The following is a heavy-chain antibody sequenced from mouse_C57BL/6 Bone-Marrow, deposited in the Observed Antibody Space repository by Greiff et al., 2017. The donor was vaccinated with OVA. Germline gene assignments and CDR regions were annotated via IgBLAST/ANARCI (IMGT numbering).Heavy chain of an antibody. CDR1: GYTFTSYW. D-gene: IGHD1-2*01. Sequence: VQLQQPGAELVKPGASVKLSCKASGYTFTSYWMHWVKQRPGQGLEWIGMIHPNSGSTNYNEKFKSKATLTVDKSSSTPYMQLSSRTPEDSAVSYCSGYHAYQAWFAYWGQGTLVTVSA. J-gene: IGHJ3*01. CDR2: IHPNSGST. V-gene: IGHV1-64*01. CDR3: SGYHAYQAWFAY.